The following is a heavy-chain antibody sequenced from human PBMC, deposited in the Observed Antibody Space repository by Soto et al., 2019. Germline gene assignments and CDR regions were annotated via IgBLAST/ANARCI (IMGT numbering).Heavy chain of an antibody. CDR1: GGSISSYY. CDR3: AGAGGDILTGHYYFDY. V-gene: IGHV4-59*01. J-gene: IGHJ4*02. CDR2: IYYSGST. D-gene: IGHD3-9*01. Sequence: SETLSLTCTVSGGSISSYYWSWIRQPPGKGLEWIGYIYYSGSTNYNPSLKSRVTISVDTSKNQFSLKLSSVTAADTAVYHCAGAGGDILTGHYYFDYWGQGTLVTVSS.